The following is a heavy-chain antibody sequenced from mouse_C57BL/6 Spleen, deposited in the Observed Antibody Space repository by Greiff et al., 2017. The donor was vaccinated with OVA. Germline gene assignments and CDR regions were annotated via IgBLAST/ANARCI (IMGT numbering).Heavy chain of an antibody. CDR3: TREGDYSNYFDY. V-gene: IGHV1-5*01. D-gene: IGHD2-5*01. CDR2: IYPGNGDT. J-gene: IGHJ2*01. CDR1: GYTFTSYW. Sequence: VQLQQSGTVLARPGASVKMSCKTSGYTFTSYWMHWVKQRPGQGLEWIGAIYPGNGDTSYNQKFKGKAKLTAVTSASTAYMELSSLTNEDSAVDYCTREGDYSNYFDYWGQGTTLTVSS.